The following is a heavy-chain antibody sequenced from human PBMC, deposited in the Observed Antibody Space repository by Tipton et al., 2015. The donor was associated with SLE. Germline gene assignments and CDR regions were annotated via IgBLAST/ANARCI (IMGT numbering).Heavy chain of an antibody. CDR1: QFSFKSYA. CDR3: GRDSGSFDI. D-gene: IGHD3-22*01. Sequence: GSLRLSCVASQFSFKSYAMTWVRQAPEKGLEWVSAISATGGNTYYADSVKGRFIISRDNSKNTLFLQMDSLRAEDTAVYYCGRDSGSFDIWGQGTMVTVSS. CDR2: ISATGGNT. V-gene: IGHV3-23*01. J-gene: IGHJ3*02.